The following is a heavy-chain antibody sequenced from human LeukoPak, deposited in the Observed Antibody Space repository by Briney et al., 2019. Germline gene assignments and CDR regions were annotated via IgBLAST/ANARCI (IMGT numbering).Heavy chain of an antibody. CDR1: GFTFSSYA. CDR2: ISYDGSNK. J-gene: IGHJ3*02. Sequence: GGSLRLSCAASGFTFSSYAMHWVRQAPGKGLEWVAVISYDGSNKYYADSVKGRFTISRDNSKNTLYLQMNSLRAEDTAVYYCARPNMVRGVSDAFDIWGQGTMVTVSS. D-gene: IGHD3-10*01. V-gene: IGHV3-30*04. CDR3: ARPNMVRGVSDAFDI.